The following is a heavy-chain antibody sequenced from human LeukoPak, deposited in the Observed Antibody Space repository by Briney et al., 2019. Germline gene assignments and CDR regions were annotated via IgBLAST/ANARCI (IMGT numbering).Heavy chain of an antibody. V-gene: IGHV3-74*01. D-gene: IGHD5/OR15-5a*01. Sequence: GGSLRLSCAASGFTFSSYSMNWVRQAPGKGLVWVSRINSDGSSTSYADSVKGRFTISRDNSKNTLYLQMNSLRAEDTAVYYCAKDTSVGAFDIWGQGTMVTVSS. CDR3: AKDTSVGAFDI. J-gene: IGHJ3*02. CDR2: INSDGSST. CDR1: GFTFSSYS.